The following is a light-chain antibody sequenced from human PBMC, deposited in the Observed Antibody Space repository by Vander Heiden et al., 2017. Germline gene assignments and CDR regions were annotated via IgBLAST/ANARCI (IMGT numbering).Light chain of an antibody. CDR3: QQRSNWPSWT. CDR2: DAS. V-gene: IGKV3-11*01. J-gene: IGKJ1*01. Sequence: EIVLTQSPATLSLSPGARATLSCRASPSVSSYLAWYQQKPGQAPRLLIYDASNRATGSPARFSGSGSGTDFTLTISSLEPEDFAVYYCQQRSNWPSWTFGQGTKVEIK. CDR1: PSVSSY.